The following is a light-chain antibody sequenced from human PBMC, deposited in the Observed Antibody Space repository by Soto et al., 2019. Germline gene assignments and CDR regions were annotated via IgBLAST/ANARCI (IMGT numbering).Light chain of an antibody. CDR1: QSISSW. CDR3: QQYNSYSLT. CDR2: DAS. V-gene: IGKV1-5*01. J-gene: IGKJ3*01. Sequence: DIQLTQSPSTLSASVGDRVTITCRASQSISSWLAWYQQKPGTAPKLQIYDASSLESGVPSRFSGSGSGTEFTLTISSLQPDDFATYYCQQYNSYSLTFGPGTKVDIK.